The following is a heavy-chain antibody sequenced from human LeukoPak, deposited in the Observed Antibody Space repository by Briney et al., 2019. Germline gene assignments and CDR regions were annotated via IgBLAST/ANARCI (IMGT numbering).Heavy chain of an antibody. V-gene: IGHV4-4*07. D-gene: IGHD2-15*01. J-gene: IGHJ4*02. CDR2: IYTSGST. CDR1: GGSINSYY. CDR3: ARHPFATPFDY. Sequence: SETLSLTCTVSGGSINSYYWSWIRQPAGKGLEWIGRIYTSGSTNYNPSLKSRVTMSLDTSRNQFSLQLSSVTAADAAVYFCARHPFATPFDYWGPGTLVTVSS.